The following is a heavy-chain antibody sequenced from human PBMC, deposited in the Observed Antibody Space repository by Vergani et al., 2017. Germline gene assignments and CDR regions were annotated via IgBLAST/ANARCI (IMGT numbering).Heavy chain of an antibody. J-gene: IGHJ4*02. CDR1: GGSISSGSYY. Sequence: QVQLQESGPGLVKPSQTLSLTCTVSGGSISSGSYYWSWIRQPAGKGLEWIGRIYTSGSTNYNPSLKSRVTISVDTSKNQFSLKLSSVTAADTAVYYCAAGDDYSNSRWGQGTLVTVSS. V-gene: IGHV4-61*02. CDR3: AAGDDYSNSR. CDR2: IYTSGST. D-gene: IGHD4-11*01.